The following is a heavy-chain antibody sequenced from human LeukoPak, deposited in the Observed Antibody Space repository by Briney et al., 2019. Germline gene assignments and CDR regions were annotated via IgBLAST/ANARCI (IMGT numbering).Heavy chain of an antibody. D-gene: IGHD1-26*01. CDR2: ISGSSGII. J-gene: IGHJ4*02. Sequence: PGGSLRLSCAASGFTFSSYSMNWVRQAPGKGLEWVSYISGSSGIIYFADSVKGRFTISRDNAKNSLYLQMNSLRAEDTAVYYCARAYRQGSYSFDYWGQGTLVTVSS. CDR3: ARAYRQGSYSFDY. CDR1: GFTFSSYS. V-gene: IGHV3-48*01.